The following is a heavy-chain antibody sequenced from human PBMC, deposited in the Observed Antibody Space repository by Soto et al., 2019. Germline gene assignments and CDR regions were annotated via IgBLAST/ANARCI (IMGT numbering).Heavy chain of an antibody. CDR3: AGVVWFRGMDV. V-gene: IGHV6-1*01. Sequence: PSQTLSLTRDISGDSVSSSSAAWNWIRQSPSRGLEWLGRTYYRSKWIHEYTLSMESRITINPDTSKNQFSLHIYSVTPEDTAVYYCAGVVWFRGMDVWGQGTPVTVSS. J-gene: IGHJ6*02. CDR1: GDSVSSSSAA. CDR2: TYYRSKWIH. D-gene: IGHD3-16*01.